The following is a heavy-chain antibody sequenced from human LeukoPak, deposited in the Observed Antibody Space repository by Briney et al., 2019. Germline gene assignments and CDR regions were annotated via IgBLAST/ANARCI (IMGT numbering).Heavy chain of an antibody. J-gene: IGHJ4*02. V-gene: IGHV1-69*13. CDR3: AGRTWIQRYEALGGFDY. CDR1: GGTFSSYA. D-gene: IGHD5-18*01. CDR2: IIPIFGTA. Sequence: SVKVSCKASGGTFSSYATSWVRQAPGQGLEWMGGIIPIFGTANYAQKFQGRVTITSDESTSTAYMELSSLRSEDTAVYYCAGRTWIQRYEALGGFDYWGQGTLVTVSS.